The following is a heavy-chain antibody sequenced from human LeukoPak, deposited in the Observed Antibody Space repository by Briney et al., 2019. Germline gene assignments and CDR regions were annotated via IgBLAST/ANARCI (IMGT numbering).Heavy chain of an antibody. CDR3: ARGSPYCSSTSCLGGWFDP. V-gene: IGHV4-59*01. D-gene: IGHD2-2*01. CDR1: GGSISSYY. CDR2: IYYSGST. J-gene: IGHJ5*02. Sequence: SETLSLTCTVSGGSISSYYWSWIRQPPGPGLEWFGYIYYSGSTNYNPSLKSRVTISVDTSKNQFSLKLSSVTAADTAVYYCARGSPYCSSTSCLGGWFDPWGQGTLVTVSS.